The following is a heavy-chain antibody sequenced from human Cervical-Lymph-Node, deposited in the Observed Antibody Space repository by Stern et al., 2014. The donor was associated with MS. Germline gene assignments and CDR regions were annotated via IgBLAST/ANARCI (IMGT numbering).Heavy chain of an antibody. V-gene: IGHV4-39*02. J-gene: IGHJ4*02. CDR2: ILYSGPT. Sequence: QVQLQESGPGLLKPSETLSLTCSVSTGFIGRSRHYWGWIRQPPGKGLEWIGNILYSGPTDYSPSLGGRLPIPVDPPMTHFSLQRGSVTAADTAVYYCARVPEPPSSGFWSAYDTAAYFDYWGQGILVTVSS. CDR1: TGFIGRSRHY. CDR3: ARVPEPPSSGFWSAYDTAAYFDY. D-gene: IGHD3-3*01.